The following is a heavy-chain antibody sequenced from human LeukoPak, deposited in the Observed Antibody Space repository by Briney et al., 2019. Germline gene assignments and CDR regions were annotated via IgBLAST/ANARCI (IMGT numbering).Heavy chain of an antibody. Sequence: PGGSLRLSCAASGFTFSSYWMSWVRQAPGKGLEWVANIKQDGSEKYYVDSVKGRFTISRDSAKNSLYLQMNSLRAEDTAVYYCARSPSLYCSSTSCYHTGYMDVWGKGTTVTVSS. J-gene: IGHJ6*03. CDR1: GFTFSSYW. CDR3: ARSPSLYCSSTSCYHTGYMDV. D-gene: IGHD2-2*01. CDR2: IKQDGSEK. V-gene: IGHV3-7*01.